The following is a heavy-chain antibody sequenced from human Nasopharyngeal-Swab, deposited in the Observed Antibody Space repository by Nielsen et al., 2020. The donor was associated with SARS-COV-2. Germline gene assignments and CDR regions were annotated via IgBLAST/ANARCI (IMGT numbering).Heavy chain of an antibody. CDR1: GFTFSSYE. CDR2: ISSSSSYI. J-gene: IGHJ6*02. CDR3: ARDRYDFWSGYYTPYYYYYGMDV. V-gene: IGHV3-21*01. D-gene: IGHD3-3*01. Sequence: GGSLRLSCAASGFTFSSYEMNWVRQAPGKGLEWVSSISSSSSYIYYADSVKGRFTISRDNAKNSLYLQMNSLRAEDTAVYYCARDRYDFWSGYYTPYYYYYGMDVWGQGTTVTVSS.